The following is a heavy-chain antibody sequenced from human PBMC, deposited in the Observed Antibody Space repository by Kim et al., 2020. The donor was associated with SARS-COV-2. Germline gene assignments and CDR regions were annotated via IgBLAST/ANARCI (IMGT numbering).Heavy chain of an antibody. J-gene: IGHJ6*01. CDR1: GGSFSGYY. V-gene: IGHV4-34*01. Sequence: SETLSLTCAVYGGSFSGYYWSWIRQPPGKGLEWIGEINHSGSTNYNPSLKSRVTISVDTSKNQFSLKLSSVTAADTAVYYCARVLGITMIVVVIDYYYYG. CDR2: INHSGST. CDR3: ARVLGITMIVVVIDYYYYG. D-gene: IGHD3-22*01.